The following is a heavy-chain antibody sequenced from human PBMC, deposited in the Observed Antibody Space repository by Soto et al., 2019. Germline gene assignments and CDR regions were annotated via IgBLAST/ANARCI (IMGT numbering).Heavy chain of an antibody. CDR3: ARGPAVLRFLEWLFFDY. V-gene: IGHV3-30-3*01. CDR1: GFTFSSYA. CDR2: ISYDGSNK. D-gene: IGHD3-3*01. Sequence: QVQLVESGGGVVQPGRSLRLSCVASGFTFSSYAMHWVRQAPGKGLEWVAVISYDGSNKYYADSVKGRFTISRDNSKNTLYLQMNSLRAEDTAVYYCARGPAVLRFLEWLFFDYWGQGTLVTVSS. J-gene: IGHJ4*02.